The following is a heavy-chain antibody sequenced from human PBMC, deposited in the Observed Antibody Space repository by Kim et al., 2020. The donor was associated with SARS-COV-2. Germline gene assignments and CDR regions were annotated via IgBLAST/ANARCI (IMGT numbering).Heavy chain of an antibody. V-gene: IGHV3-48*03. CDR2: ISSSGSTI. D-gene: IGHD1-26*01. CDR1: GFTFSSYE. CDR3: ARGVGLLPFDY. Sequence: GGSLRLSCAASGFTFSSYEMNWVRQAPGKGLEWVSYISSSGSTIYYADSVKGRFTISRDNAKNSLYLQMNSLRAENTAVYYCARGVGLLPFDYWGQGTLVTVSS. J-gene: IGHJ4*02.